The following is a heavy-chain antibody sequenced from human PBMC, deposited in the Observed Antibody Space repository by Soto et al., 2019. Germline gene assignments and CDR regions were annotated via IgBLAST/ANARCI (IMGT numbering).Heavy chain of an antibody. V-gene: IGHV4-34*01. D-gene: IGHD1-7*01. CDR1: GGSLSCYY. CDR3: ARSDNRNSLYGVDV. J-gene: IGHJ6*02. Sequence: SETLSLTCAVYGGSLSCYYWSWIRQSPGKGLEWIGEINHRGSSDYNPSLKSRVTISIDASKNHVTLELTSVTAADTAVYYCARSDNRNSLYGVDVWGQGTAVTVSS. CDR2: INHRGSS.